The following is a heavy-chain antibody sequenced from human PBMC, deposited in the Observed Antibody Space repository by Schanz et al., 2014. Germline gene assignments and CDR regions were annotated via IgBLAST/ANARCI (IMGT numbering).Heavy chain of an antibody. V-gene: IGHV3-7*05. J-gene: IGHJ4*02. CDR2: IKQDGSEK. CDR3: ARAHGNNWYGKGLDY. Sequence: EVQLVESGGGLVQPGGSLRLSCGGSGFTFSKYWMSWVRQAPGKGLEWVANIKQDGSEKYYADAVKGRFTISRDNAKNSLYLQMNSLRAEDTAVFYCARAHGNNWYGKGLDYWGQGTQVTVSS. CDR1: GFTFSKYW. D-gene: IGHD1-1*01.